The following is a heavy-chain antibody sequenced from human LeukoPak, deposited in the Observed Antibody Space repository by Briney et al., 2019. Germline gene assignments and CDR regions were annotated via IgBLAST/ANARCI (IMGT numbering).Heavy chain of an antibody. Sequence: GGSLRLSCAASGFTFSSYAMSWVRQAPGKGLEWVSAISGSGGSTYYADSEKGRFTISRDNSKNTLYLQMNSLRAEDTAVYYCAKAGGSNRSYSSSWYYFDYWGQGTLVTVSS. CDR1: GFTFSSYA. J-gene: IGHJ4*02. CDR2: ISGSGGST. CDR3: AKAGGSNRSYSSSWYYFDY. V-gene: IGHV3-23*01. D-gene: IGHD6-13*01.